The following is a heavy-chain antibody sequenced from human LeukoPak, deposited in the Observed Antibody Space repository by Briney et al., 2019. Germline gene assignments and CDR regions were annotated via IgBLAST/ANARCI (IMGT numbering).Heavy chain of an antibody. Sequence: GGSLRLSCTASGLTLSNYWMIWVRQAPGKGLQWVAKIKQDGSEKYYVDSVKGRFTISRDNAKNSLYLQMNSLRAEDTAVYYCAREYYDSSGYLKYYYYGMDVWGQGTTVTVSS. D-gene: IGHD3-22*01. V-gene: IGHV3-7*03. CDR3: AREYYDSSGYLKYYYYGMDV. CDR2: IKQDGSEK. J-gene: IGHJ6*02. CDR1: GLTLSNYW.